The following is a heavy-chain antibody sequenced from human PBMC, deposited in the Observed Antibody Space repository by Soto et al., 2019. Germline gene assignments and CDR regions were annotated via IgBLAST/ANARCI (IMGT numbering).Heavy chain of an antibody. CDR1: GGSISSGGYS. CDR2: IYHSGST. V-gene: IGHV4-30-2*01. J-gene: IGHJ4*02. CDR3: ARRSSVTSFDY. D-gene: IGHD4-17*01. Sequence: SETLSLTCAVSGGSISSGGYSWSWIRQPPGKGLEWIGYIYHSGSTYYNPSLKSRVTILVDRSKNQFSLKLSSVTAADTAVYYCARRSSVTSFDYWGQGTLVTVSS.